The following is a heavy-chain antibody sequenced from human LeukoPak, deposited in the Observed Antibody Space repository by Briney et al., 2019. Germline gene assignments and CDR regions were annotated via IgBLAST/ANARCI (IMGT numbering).Heavy chain of an antibody. CDR1: GFTFSSYA. CDR3: ARETYSGYALFDRPYDY. CDR2: ISYDGSNK. Sequence: GRSLRLSCAASGFTFSSYAMHWVRQAPGKGLEWVAVISYDGSNKYYADSVKGRFTISRDNSKNTLYLQMNSLRAEDTAVYYCARETYSGYALFDRPYDYWGQGTLVTVSS. J-gene: IGHJ4*02. V-gene: IGHV3-30-3*01. D-gene: IGHD5-12*01.